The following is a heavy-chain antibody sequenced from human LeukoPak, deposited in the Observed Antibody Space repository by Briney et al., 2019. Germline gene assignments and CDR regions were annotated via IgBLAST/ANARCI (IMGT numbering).Heavy chain of an antibody. D-gene: IGHD2-2*01. CDR2: INPNSGGT. V-gene: IGHV1-2*02. CDR3: ARDSGRGYCSSTSCYPDY. CDR1: GYTFTGYY. J-gene: IGHJ4*02. Sequence: GASEKVSCKASGYTFTGYYMHWVRQAPGQGLEWMGWINPNSGGTNYAQKFQGRVTMTRDTSISTAYMELSRLRSDDTAVYYCARDSGRGYCSSTSCYPDYWGQGTLVTVSS.